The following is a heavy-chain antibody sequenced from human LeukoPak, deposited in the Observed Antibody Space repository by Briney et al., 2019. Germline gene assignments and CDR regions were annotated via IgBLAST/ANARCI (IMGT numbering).Heavy chain of an antibody. Sequence: SETLSLTCTVSGGSISSYYWSWIRQPPGKGLEWIGYIYYSGSTYYNPSLKSRVTISVDTSKNQFSLKLSSVTAADTAVYYCARDLRWELDGCCAFDIWGQGTLVTVSS. CDR2: IYYSGST. CDR1: GGSISSYY. D-gene: IGHD1-26*01. V-gene: IGHV4-59*12. CDR3: ARDLRWELDGCCAFDI. J-gene: IGHJ4*02.